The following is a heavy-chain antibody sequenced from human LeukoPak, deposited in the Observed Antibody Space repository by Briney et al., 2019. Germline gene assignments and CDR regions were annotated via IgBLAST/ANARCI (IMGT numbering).Heavy chain of an antibody. D-gene: IGHD3-10*01. J-gene: IGHJ4*02. CDR2: IYTTGST. CDR1: GGSISSGSYS. V-gene: IGHV4-61*02. Sequence: SETLSLTCTVSGGSISSGSYSWSWIRQPAGEGLEWIGRIYTTGSTNYNPSLKSRVTISVDTSKNQFSLKLSSVTAADTAVYYCARRRLLWFGELLSYYFDYWGQGTLVTVSS. CDR3: ARRRLLWFGELLSYYFDY.